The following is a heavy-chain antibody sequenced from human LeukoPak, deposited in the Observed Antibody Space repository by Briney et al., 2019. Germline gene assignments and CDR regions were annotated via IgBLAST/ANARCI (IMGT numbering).Heavy chain of an antibody. D-gene: IGHD3-22*01. CDR2: FSTSSSYI. Sequence: GGSLRLSCAASGFTFSSHSMNWVRQAPGRGLEWVSSFSTSSSYIYYADSVKGRFIISRDNAKNSLYLQMHSLRVEDTAVYFCARGVQDYYESSGYLDYWGQGTLVTVSS. J-gene: IGHJ4*02. CDR3: ARGVQDYYESSGYLDY. CDR1: GFTFSSHS. V-gene: IGHV3-21*01.